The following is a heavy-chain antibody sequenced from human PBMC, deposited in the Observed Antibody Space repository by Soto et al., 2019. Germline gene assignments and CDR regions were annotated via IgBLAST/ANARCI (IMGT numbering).Heavy chain of an antibody. Sequence: VGSLRLSCAASGFTFSNAWMSWVRQAPGKGLEWVGRIKSKTDGGTTDYAAPVKGRFTISRDDSKNTLYLQMNSLKTEDTAVYYCTTEQLGDYSQRPPPLEWGQGNLVRVSS. J-gene: IGHJ4*02. CDR2: IKSKTDGGTT. D-gene: IGHD3-3*01. CDR3: TTEQLGDYSQRPPPLE. CDR1: GFTFSNAW. V-gene: IGHV3-15*01.